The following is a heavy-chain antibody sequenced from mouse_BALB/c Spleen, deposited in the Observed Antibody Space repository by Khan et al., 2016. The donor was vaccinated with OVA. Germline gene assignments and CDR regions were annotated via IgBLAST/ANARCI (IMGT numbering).Heavy chain of an antibody. CDR1: GFSLSRYN. J-gene: IGHJ4*01. Sequence: QVQLKESGPGLVAPSQSLSSTCTVSGFSLSRYNIHWVRQPPGKGLEWLGVIWGGGGTDYNSTLKSRLSISKDISKSQVFLKMNSLQTDDTAMYYCARAYYRYDGYYAMDYWGQGTSVTVSS. D-gene: IGHD2-14*01. CDR3: ARAYYRYDGYYAMDY. CDR2: IWGGGGT. V-gene: IGHV2-6-4*01.